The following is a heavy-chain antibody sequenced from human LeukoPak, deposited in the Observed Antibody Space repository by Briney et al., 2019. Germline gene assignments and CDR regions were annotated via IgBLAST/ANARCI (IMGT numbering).Heavy chain of an antibody. CDR3: ARGYSGI. CDR2: IKQDGSDK. V-gene: IGHV3-7*01. J-gene: IGHJ3*02. CDR1: GFTLSNYW. D-gene: IGHD1-14*01. Sequence: GGSLRLSCAASGFTLSNYWMSWVRQAPGKGLEWVAYIKQDGSDKYNVDSVKGRFTISRDNAKNSVYLQMNSLRAEGTAVYYCARGYSGIWGQGTMVIVSS.